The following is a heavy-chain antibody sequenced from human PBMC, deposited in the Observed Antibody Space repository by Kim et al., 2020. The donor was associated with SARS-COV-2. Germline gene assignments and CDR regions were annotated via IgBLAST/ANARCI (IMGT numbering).Heavy chain of an antibody. CDR2: IYYSGST. D-gene: IGHD3-10*01. CDR1: GGSISSSSYY. Sequence: SETLSLTCTVSGGSISSSSYYWGWIRQPPGKGLEWIGSIYYSGSTYYNPSLKSRVTISVDTSKNQFSLKLSSVTAADTAVYYCARSITMVRGVIIKRIWFDPWGQGTLVTVPS. V-gene: IGHV4-39*07. J-gene: IGHJ5*02. CDR3: ARSITMVRGVIIKRIWFDP.